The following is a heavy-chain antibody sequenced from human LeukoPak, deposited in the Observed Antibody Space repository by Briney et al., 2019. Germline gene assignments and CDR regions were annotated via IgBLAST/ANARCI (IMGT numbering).Heavy chain of an antibody. J-gene: IGHJ3*02. Sequence: PGGSLRLSCAASGFTFSSYWMSWVRQAPGKGLEWVANIKQDGSEKYYVDSVKGRFTISRDNAKNSLYLQMNSLRAEDTAVYYCARADRLYCSGGSCYGGAFDIWGQGTMVTVSS. CDR1: GFTFSSYW. CDR2: IKQDGSEK. D-gene: IGHD2-15*01. V-gene: IGHV3-7*01. CDR3: ARADRLYCSGGSCYGGAFDI.